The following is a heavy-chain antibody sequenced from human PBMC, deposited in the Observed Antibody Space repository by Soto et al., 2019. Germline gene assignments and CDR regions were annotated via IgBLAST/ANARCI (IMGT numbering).Heavy chain of an antibody. Sequence: ASVKVSCKASGYTFTGYYMHWVRQAPGQGLEWMGWINPNSGGTNYAQKFQGWVTMTRDTSISTAYMELSRLRSDDTAVYYCARWGRYDSSGYYYGVSGFDYWGQGTLVTVS. CDR2: INPNSGGT. V-gene: IGHV1-2*04. CDR1: GYTFTGYY. D-gene: IGHD3-22*01. J-gene: IGHJ4*02. CDR3: ARWGRYDSSGYYYGVSGFDY.